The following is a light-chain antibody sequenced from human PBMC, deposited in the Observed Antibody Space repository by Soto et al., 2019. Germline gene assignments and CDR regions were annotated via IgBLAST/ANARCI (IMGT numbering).Light chain of an antibody. V-gene: IGKV1-39*01. CDR1: QDINVY. CDR3: QQSYSTPWT. Sequence: DIQMTQSPSSVSASVGDTVTITCRASQDINVYLNWYQQKPGEVPKLLIYAASSLQSGIPSRFSGSGSETDFTLTISSLQPEDFATYYCQQSYSTPWTFGQGTKVDIK. J-gene: IGKJ1*01. CDR2: AAS.